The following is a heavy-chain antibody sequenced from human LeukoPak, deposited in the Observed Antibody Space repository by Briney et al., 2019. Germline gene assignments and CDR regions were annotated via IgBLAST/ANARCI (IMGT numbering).Heavy chain of an antibody. D-gene: IGHD6-6*01. Sequence: AASVKVSCKASGYTFTSYDINWVRQATGQGLEWMGWMNPNSGDTGYAQKFQGRVTMTRNTSIITAYMELSSLRSEDTAVYYCARDKKIAARILGRFRAFDIWGQGTMVTVSS. CDR1: GYTFTSYD. J-gene: IGHJ3*02. V-gene: IGHV1-8*01. CDR3: ARDKKIAARILGRFRAFDI. CDR2: MNPNSGDT.